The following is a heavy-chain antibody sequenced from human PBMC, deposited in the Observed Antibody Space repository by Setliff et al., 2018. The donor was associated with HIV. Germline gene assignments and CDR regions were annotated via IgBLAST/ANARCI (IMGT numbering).Heavy chain of an antibody. CDR1: GGFISSYY. CDR3: ARYYDSSGYSLEDAFDI. CDR2: IYTSGST. Sequence: PSETLSLTCTVSGGFISSYYWNWIRQPAGKGLEWIGRIYTSGSTNYNPSLKSRVTISVDTPKNQFSLKLSSVTAADTAVYYCARYYDSSGYSLEDAFDIWGQGTIVTVSS. D-gene: IGHD3-22*01. J-gene: IGHJ3*02. V-gene: IGHV4-4*07.